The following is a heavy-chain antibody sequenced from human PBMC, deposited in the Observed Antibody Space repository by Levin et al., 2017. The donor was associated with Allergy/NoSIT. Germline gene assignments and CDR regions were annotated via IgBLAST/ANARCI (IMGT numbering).Heavy chain of an antibody. D-gene: IGHD5-24*01. CDR1: GISVSNDY. Sequence: GGSLRLSCAASGISVSNDYMSWVRQPPGKGLEWVSVMYPGSSTYNADSVKGRFTISRDKSKNTVFLQMNSLRGEDTAVYYCARVVYVRGATMYTYYYMDVWGKGTTVTVSS. V-gene: IGHV3-66*01. J-gene: IGHJ6*03. CDR3: ARVVYVRGATMYTYYYMDV. CDR2: MYPGSST.